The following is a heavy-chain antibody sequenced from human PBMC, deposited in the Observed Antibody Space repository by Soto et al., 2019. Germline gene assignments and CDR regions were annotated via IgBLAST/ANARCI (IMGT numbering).Heavy chain of an antibody. Sequence: QVQLVESGGGVVQPGRSLRLSCAASGFTFSSYGMHWVRQAPGKGLEWVAFIWHDGGNKFYAESVKGRFTISRDNSKNTLYLQMTSLSAEDTAMYYCARDGEVNTRFGKDYWGQGTLVTVSS. J-gene: IGHJ4*02. V-gene: IGHV3-33*01. CDR2: IWHDGGNK. D-gene: IGHD3-16*01. CDR1: GFTFSSYG. CDR3: ARDGEVNTRFGKDY.